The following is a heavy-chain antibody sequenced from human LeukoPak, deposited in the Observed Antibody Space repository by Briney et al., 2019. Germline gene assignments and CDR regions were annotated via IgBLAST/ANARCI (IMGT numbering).Heavy chain of an antibody. J-gene: IGHJ4*02. CDR2: IDGDGATT. CDR1: GFTFNSYL. D-gene: IGHD2-15*01. CDR3: AKLGYCSGGSCYEGGSYFDY. V-gene: IGHV3-74*01. Sequence: GGSLRLSCAASGFTFNSYLMSWVRQAPGKGLVWVSRIDGDGATTSYEDSVKGRFTISRDNSKNTLYLQMNSLRAEDTAVYYCAKLGYCSGGSCYEGGSYFDYWGQGTLVTVSS.